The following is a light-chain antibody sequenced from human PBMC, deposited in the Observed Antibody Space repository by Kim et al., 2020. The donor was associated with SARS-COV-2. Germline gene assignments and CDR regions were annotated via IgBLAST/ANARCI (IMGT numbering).Light chain of an antibody. CDR1: SSDIGDYNY. CDR3: SSYTGSSTYD. J-gene: IGLJ1*01. Sequence: GQSITISCSGTSSDIGDYNYVSWYQQHPGKAPKVMVYDVSKRPSGVSNRFSGSKSGNTASLTISGLQAEDEADYYCSSYTGSSTYDFGTGTKVTVL. CDR2: DVS. V-gene: IGLV2-14*03.